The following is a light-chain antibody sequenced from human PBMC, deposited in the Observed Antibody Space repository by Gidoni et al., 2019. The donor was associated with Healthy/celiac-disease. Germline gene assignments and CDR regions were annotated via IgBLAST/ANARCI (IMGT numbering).Light chain of an antibody. CDR1: SSDVGGYNY. J-gene: IGLJ2*01. Sequence: QSALPQPASVSGSPGQSLTISCTGTSSDVGGYNYVSWYQQHPGKAPKLMIYEVSNRPSGVSNRFSGSKSGNTASLTISRLQAEDEADYYCSSYTSSSTPCVVFGGGTKLTVL. V-gene: IGLV2-14*01. CDR2: EVS. CDR3: SSYTSSSTPCVV.